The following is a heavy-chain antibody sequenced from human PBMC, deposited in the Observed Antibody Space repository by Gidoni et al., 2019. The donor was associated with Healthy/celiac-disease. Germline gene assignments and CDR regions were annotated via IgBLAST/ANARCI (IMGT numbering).Heavy chain of an antibody. D-gene: IGHD4-4*01. Sequence: QVQLVESGGGVVQPGRSLRLPCAASGFTFSSYAMHWVRQAPGKGLEWVAVISHDGSNKYYADSVKGRFTISRDNSKNTLYLQMNSLRAEDTAVYYCARDLGRYSNYVGLDYWGQGTLVTVSS. CDR3: ARDLGRYSNYVGLDY. CDR2: ISHDGSNK. CDR1: GFTFSSYA. J-gene: IGHJ4*02. V-gene: IGHV3-30-3*01.